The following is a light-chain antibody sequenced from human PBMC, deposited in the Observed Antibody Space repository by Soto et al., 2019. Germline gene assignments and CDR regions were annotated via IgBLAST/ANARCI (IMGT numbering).Light chain of an antibody. J-gene: IGKJ1*01. CDR2: GAS. CDR1: QSVSSSY. CDR3: QQYGSSPGT. V-gene: IGKV3-20*01. Sequence: IVLTQSPGPLSLSPGERATLSCRASQSVSSSYLAWYQQKPGQAPRLLIYGASSRATVIPDRFSGSWSGTDFTLTSSRLEPEDFAVYYCQQYGSSPGTFGQGTKVEIK.